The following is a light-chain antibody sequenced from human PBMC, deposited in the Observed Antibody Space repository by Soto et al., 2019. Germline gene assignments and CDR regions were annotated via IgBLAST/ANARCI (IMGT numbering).Light chain of an antibody. CDR1: QSVLYSSYNKSY. Sequence: DIALTQSPDSLALSLGERATMNCKSSQSVLYSSYNKSYLAWYQVKPGRPPKLLFSWASTRESVVPDRFSGIGSGIDCTLIMSSLQAEDVAVYYCQQKYSTLITFGQGTRLEIK. V-gene: IGKV4-1*01. J-gene: IGKJ5*01. CDR2: WAS. CDR3: QQKYSTLIT.